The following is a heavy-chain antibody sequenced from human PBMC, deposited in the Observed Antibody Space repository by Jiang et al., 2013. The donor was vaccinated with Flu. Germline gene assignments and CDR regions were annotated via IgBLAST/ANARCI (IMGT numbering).Heavy chain of an antibody. Sequence: PGLVKPSGTLSLTCTVSDDSISYTNYYWGWVRQSPGKGLEWIGSFTYRGTTSYNPSLKSRVTVSFDTSKMQLSLQLNSVTAADTAVYFCARHGTYFFDFWGPGTLVTVSS. CDR2: FTYRGTT. D-gene: IGHD6-13*01. J-gene: IGHJ4*02. V-gene: IGHV4-39*01. CDR1: DDSISYTNYY. CDR3: ARHGTYFFDF.